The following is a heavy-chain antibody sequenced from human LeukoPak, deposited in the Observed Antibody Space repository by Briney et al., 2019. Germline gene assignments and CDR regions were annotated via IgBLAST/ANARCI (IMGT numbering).Heavy chain of an antibody. J-gene: IGHJ4*02. CDR1: GYTLTELS. V-gene: IGHV1-24*01. D-gene: IGHD2-2*02. CDR2: FDPEDGET. CDR3: ALDCSSTSCYKFGFDY. Sequence: ASVKVSCKVSGYTLTELSMHCVRQAPGKGLEWMGGFDPEDGETIYAQKFQGRVTMTEDTSTDTAYMELSSLRSEDTAVYYCALDCSSTSCYKFGFDYWGQGTLVTVSS.